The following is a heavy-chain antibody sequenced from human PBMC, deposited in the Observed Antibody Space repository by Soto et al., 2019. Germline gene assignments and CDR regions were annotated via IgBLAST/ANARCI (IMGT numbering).Heavy chain of an antibody. D-gene: IGHD5-12*01. Sequence: QVQLVQSGAEVRKPGSSVKVSCKTSGGLISKYSFNWVRQAPGQGLEWMGGVLPISGSTDYAQKFQGRLTITADRSTSTVYMELSRLRSDDTANYYCATIRVRGGPLRFEDGGHGMMSSVSS. CDR3: ATIRVRGGPLRFED. CDR1: GGLISKYS. CDR2: VLPISGST. J-gene: IGHJ4*01. V-gene: IGHV1-69*06.